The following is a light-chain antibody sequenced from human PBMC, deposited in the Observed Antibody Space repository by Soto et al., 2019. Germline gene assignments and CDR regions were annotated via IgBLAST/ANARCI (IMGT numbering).Light chain of an antibody. CDR3: AAWDDSLNGVV. V-gene: IGLV1-36*01. CDR1: SSNIGNNA. J-gene: IGLJ2*01. CDR2: YDD. Sequence: QSVLTQPPSVSEAPRQRVTISCSGSSSNIGNNAVNWYQQLPGKAPKLLIYYDDLLPSGVSDRFSGSKSGTSASLAISGLQSEYAADDYCAAWDDSLNGVVFGGGTKLTVL.